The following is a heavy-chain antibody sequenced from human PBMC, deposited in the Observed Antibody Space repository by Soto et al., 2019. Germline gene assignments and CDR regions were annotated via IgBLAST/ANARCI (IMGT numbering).Heavy chain of an antibody. V-gene: IGHV2-70*01. J-gene: IGHJ6*02. CDR1: GFSLSTSGRC. Sequence: SGPTLVNPTQTLTLTCTFSGFSLSTSGRCVSWIRQPPGKALEWLALIDWDDDKYYSTSLKTRLTISKDTSKNQVVLTMTNMDPVDTATYYCARNYGGNSVYYYGMDVWGQGTTVTVSS. CDR2: IDWDDDK. D-gene: IGHD4-17*01. CDR3: ARNYGGNSVYYYGMDV.